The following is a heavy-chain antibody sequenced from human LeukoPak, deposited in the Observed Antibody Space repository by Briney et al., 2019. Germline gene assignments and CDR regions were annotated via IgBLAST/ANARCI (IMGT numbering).Heavy chain of an antibody. Sequence: GRSLRLSCAASRFTFSSYAMHWVRQAPGKGLEYVSAISSNGGSTYSANSVKGRFTISRDNSKNTLHLQMGCLRAEDMAVYYCARGVLARGSSGWYFDYWGQGTLGTVSS. J-gene: IGHJ4*02. CDR3: ARGVLARGSSGWYFDY. CDR2: ISSNGGST. CDR1: RFTFSSYA. D-gene: IGHD6-19*01. V-gene: IGHV3-64*01.